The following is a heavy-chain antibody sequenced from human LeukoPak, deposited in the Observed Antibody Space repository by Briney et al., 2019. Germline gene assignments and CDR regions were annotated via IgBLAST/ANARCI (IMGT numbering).Heavy chain of an antibody. CDR1: GFTFSSYS. J-gene: IGHJ4*02. CDR2: ISSSSSYI. Sequence: GGSLRLSCAASGFTFSSYSMNWVRQAPGKGLEWVSSISSSSSYIYYADSVKGRFTISRGNAENSLYLQMNSLRAEDTAVYYCATLDDFWSGYPNSDYWGQGTLVTVSS. V-gene: IGHV3-21*01. D-gene: IGHD3-3*01. CDR3: ATLDDFWSGYPNSDY.